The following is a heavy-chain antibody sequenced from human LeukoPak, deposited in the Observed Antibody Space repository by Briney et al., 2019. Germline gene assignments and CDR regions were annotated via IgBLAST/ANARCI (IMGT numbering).Heavy chain of an antibody. D-gene: IGHD6-13*01. J-gene: IGHJ6*03. V-gene: IGHV1-8*03. CDR1: GYTFISYD. Sequence: GASVKVSCKASGYTFISYDINWVRQATGQGLEWMGWMNPNSGNTGYAQKFQGRVTITRNTSISTAYMELSSLRSEDTAVYYCARASRTTAAGYYYYYYMDVWGKGTTVTVSS. CDR3: ARASRTTAAGYYYYYYMDV. CDR2: MNPNSGNT.